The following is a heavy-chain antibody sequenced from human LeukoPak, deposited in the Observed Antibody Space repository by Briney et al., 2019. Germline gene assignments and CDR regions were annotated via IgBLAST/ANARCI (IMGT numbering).Heavy chain of an antibody. D-gene: IGHD6-19*01. Sequence: GGSLRLSCAASGFTFSTYSMDWVRQAPGKGLEWVSYIDSSSSTIYYADSVRGRFTISRDNAKNSLHLQMNSLRAEDTAVYYCARDFGARGWFDYWGQGTLVTVSS. CDR1: GFTFSTYS. CDR3: ARDFGARGWFDY. J-gene: IGHJ4*02. CDR2: IDSSSSTI. V-gene: IGHV3-48*01.